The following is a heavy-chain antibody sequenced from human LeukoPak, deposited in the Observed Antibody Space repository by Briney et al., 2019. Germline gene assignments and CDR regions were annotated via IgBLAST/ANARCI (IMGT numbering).Heavy chain of an antibody. CDR3: ARDTNYYDSSGYYED. CDR2: ISSSGSTI. V-gene: IGHV3-11*01. D-gene: IGHD3-22*01. J-gene: IGHJ4*02. CDR1: GFTFGDYY. Sequence: GGSLRLSCAASGFTFGDYYMSWIRQAPGKGLEWVSYISSSGSTIYYADSVKGRFTISRDNAKNSLYLQMNSLRAEDTAVYYCARDTNYYDSSGYYEDWGQGTLVTVSS.